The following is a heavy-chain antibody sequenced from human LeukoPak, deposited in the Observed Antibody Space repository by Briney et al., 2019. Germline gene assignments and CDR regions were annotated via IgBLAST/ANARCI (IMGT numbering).Heavy chain of an antibody. CDR1: GYTFTSYY. Sequence: ASVKVSCKASGYTFTSYYMHWVRQAPGQGLEWMGIINPSGGSTSYAQKFQGRVTMTRDMSTGTVYMELSSLRSEDTAVYYCARDRRLVRGYYYYYMDVWGKGTTVTVSS. CDR3: ARDRRLVRGYYYYYMDV. V-gene: IGHV1-46*01. D-gene: IGHD6-6*01. CDR2: INPSGGST. J-gene: IGHJ6*03.